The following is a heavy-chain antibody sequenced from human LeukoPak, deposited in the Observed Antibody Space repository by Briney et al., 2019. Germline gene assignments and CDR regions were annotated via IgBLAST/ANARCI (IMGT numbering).Heavy chain of an antibody. J-gene: IGHJ5*02. Sequence: GGSLRLSCAASGFTFSSYSMNWVRQAPGKGLEWVSSISSSSSYIYYADSVKGRFTISRDNAKNSLCLQMNSLRAEDTAVYYCARDVKQQLVSYLPNWFDPWGQGTLVTVSS. CDR1: GFTFSSYS. D-gene: IGHD6-13*01. CDR3: ARDVKQQLVSYLPNWFDP. V-gene: IGHV3-21*01. CDR2: ISSSSSYI.